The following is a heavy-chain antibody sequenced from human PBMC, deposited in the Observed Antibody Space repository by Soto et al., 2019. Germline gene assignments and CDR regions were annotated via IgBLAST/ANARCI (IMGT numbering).Heavy chain of an antibody. CDR3: ARVTGRYYYGMDV. Sequence: QVQLQQWGAGLLKPSETLSLTCAVYGGSFSGYYWSWIRQPPGKGLEWIGEINHSGSTNYNPSLKRRVTISVDTPKNQFSLKLSSVTAADTAVYYCARVTGRYYYGMDVWGQGTTVTVSS. J-gene: IGHJ6*02. CDR1: GGSFSGYY. V-gene: IGHV4-34*01. CDR2: INHSGST.